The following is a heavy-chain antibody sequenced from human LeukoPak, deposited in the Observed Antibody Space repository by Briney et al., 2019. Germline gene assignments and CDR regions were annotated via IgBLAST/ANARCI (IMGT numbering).Heavy chain of an antibody. CDR1: GYSFTSYW. Sequence: GESLKISCKGSGYSFTSYWIGWVRQMPGKGLEWMGIIYPGDSDTRYSPSFQGQVTISADKSISTAYLQWSSLKASDTAMYYCARVYYDSSGTLSDAFDIWGQGTMVTVSS. J-gene: IGHJ3*02. CDR3: ARVYYDSSGTLSDAFDI. CDR2: IYPGDSDT. V-gene: IGHV5-51*01. D-gene: IGHD3-22*01.